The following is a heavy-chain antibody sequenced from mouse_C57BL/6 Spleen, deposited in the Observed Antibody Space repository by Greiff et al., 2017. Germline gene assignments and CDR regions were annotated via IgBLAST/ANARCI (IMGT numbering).Heavy chain of an antibody. V-gene: IGHV10-1*01. D-gene: IGHD2-2*01. J-gene: IGHJ4*01. CDR1: GFSFTTYA. Sequence: EVQLVESGGGLVQPKGSLKLSCAASGFSFTTYAMNWVRQAPGKGLEWVARIRSKSNNYATYYADSVKDRFTISRDDSESMLYLQMNNLKTEDTAIDYCVRHGVTTDAMDYWGQGTSVTGSS. CDR2: IRSKSNNYAT. CDR3: VRHGVTTDAMDY.